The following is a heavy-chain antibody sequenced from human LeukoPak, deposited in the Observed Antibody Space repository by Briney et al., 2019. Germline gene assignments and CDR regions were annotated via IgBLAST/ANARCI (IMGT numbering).Heavy chain of an antibody. J-gene: IGHJ4*02. CDR3: ARDLIVGTTIRYYFDY. CDR1: GYTFTGYY. Sequence: GPVKVSCKASGYTFTGYYMHWVRQAPGQGLEWMGWINPNSGGTNYAQKFQGRVTMTRDTSISTAYMELSRLRSDDTAVYYCARDLIVGTTIRYYFDYWGQGTLVTVSS. CDR2: INPNSGGT. D-gene: IGHD1-26*01. V-gene: IGHV1-2*02.